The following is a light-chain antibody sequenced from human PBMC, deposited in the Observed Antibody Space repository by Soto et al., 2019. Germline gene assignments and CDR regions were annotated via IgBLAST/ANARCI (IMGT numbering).Light chain of an antibody. CDR1: SSDVGGYNY. Sequence: QSVLTQPASVSGSPGQSITISCTGTSSDVGGYNYVSWYQQHPAKVPKLMIYDVSNRPSGVSDRFSGSKSGNTASLTISGLQADDEADYYCYSYTTSSTYVFGTGTKVTVL. V-gene: IGLV2-14*01. CDR2: DVS. CDR3: YSYTTSSTYV. J-gene: IGLJ1*01.